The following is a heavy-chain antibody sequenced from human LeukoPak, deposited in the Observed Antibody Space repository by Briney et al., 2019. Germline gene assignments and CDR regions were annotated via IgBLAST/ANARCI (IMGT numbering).Heavy chain of an antibody. J-gene: IGHJ4*02. D-gene: IGHD2-2*01. V-gene: IGHV4-39*01. Sequence: SETLSLTCTVSGDSISSSSYYWGWIRQPPGKGLEWIGTIYYTGSTYYNPSLKSRVTISVDTSKNQFSLKLSSVTAADTAVYYCARHEFQLLFFDYWGQGTLVTVSS. CDR1: GDSISSSSYY. CDR3: ARHEFQLLFFDY. CDR2: IYYTGST.